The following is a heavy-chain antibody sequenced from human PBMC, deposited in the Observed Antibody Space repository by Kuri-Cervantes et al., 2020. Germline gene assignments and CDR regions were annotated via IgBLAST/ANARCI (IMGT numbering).Heavy chain of an antibody. V-gene: IGHV4-39*07. CDR2: IYYTGST. CDR1: GGSISSGGYS. D-gene: IGHD6-19*01. Sequence: SQTLSLTCAVSGGSISSGGYSWSWIRQPPGRGLEWIGSIYYTGSTFDNPSLKSRVSMSVDTSKNQFSLRLTSVTAADTAAYYCARGAGSSYYYHGMDVWGQGTTVTVSS. J-gene: IGHJ6*02. CDR3: ARGAGSSYYYHGMDV.